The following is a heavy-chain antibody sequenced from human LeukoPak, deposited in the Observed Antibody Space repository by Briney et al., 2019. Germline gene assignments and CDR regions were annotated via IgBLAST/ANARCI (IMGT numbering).Heavy chain of an antibody. CDR1: GGSFSGYY. CDR2: INHSGST. Sequence: TSETLSLTCAVYGGSFSGYYWSWIRQPPGKGLEWIGEINHSGSTNYNPSLKSRVTISVDTSKNQFSLKLSSVTAADTAVYYCARGQYYYGSGSYYLDYWGQGTLVTVSS. V-gene: IGHV4-34*01. D-gene: IGHD3-10*01. J-gene: IGHJ4*02. CDR3: ARGQYYYGSGSYYLDY.